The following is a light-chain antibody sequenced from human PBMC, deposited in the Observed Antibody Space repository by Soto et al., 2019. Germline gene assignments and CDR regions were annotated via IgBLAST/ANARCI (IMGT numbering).Light chain of an antibody. CDR1: QSVSSSH. V-gene: IGKV3D-20*02. CDR2: GPS. J-gene: IGKJ5*01. Sequence: ESVLTQSPGTLSWSPGERATLSCRASQSVSSSHLAWYQQKPGQAPRLLIYGPSNRATGIPDRFSGSGSGTAFTLTIDRLEPEDFAVYYCQPRSDWRPTTFGQGTRLQIX. CDR3: QPRSDWRPTT.